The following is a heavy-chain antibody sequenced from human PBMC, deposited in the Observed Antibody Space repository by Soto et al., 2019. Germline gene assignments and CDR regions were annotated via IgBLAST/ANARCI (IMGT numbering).Heavy chain of an antibody. CDR1: GGSIISDY. J-gene: IGHJ4*02. V-gene: IGHV4-59*01. D-gene: IGHD1-26*01. CDR2: ISYSGST. Sequence: SETLSLTCTVSGGSIISDYWSWIRQPPGKGLEWIGYISYSGSTNYNPSLKSLVTISVDTSKNQFSLKLFSVTAADTAVYYCARVFSGSSLFDYWGQGTLVTVSS. CDR3: ARVFSGSSLFDY.